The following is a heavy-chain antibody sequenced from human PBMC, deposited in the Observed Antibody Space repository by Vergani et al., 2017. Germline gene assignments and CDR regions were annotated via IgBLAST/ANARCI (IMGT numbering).Heavy chain of an antibody. CDR2: IDEYGNRA. J-gene: IGHJ5*01. D-gene: IGHD2-8*02. V-gene: IGHV3-74*03. CDR1: GFTFSTYA. CDR3: VRAEDCTGGAGNTRFDS. Sequence: EVQLLESGGSLKQPGGSVRLSCAASGFTFSTYAMHWVRQVPGKGLMWVARIDEYGNRATYGDFETGRCTISRDNAKNTVFLQMNILRADDAGVYYCVRAEDCTGGAGNTRFDSWGQGALVTVSS.